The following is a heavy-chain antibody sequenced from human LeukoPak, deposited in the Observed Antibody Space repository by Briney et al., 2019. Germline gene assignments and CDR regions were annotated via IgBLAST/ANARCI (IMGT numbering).Heavy chain of an antibody. Sequence: GGSLRLSCAASAFTFSTYAMSWVRQAPGKGLEWVSGISNSGGSTPYADSVRGRFTISRDNSKNTLYLQMTSLRAEDTAVYYCAKSWNYYDSSGDDALDIWGQGTMVTVSS. CDR3: AKSWNYYDSSGDDALDI. CDR1: AFTFSTYA. J-gene: IGHJ3*02. D-gene: IGHD3-22*01. CDR2: ISNSGGST. V-gene: IGHV3-23*01.